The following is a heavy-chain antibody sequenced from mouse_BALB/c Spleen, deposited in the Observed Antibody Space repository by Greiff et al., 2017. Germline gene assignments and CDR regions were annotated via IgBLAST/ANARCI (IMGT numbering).Heavy chain of an antibody. CDR2: ISSGGST. CDR3: AREGDDPYYFDY. D-gene: IGHD2-12*01. V-gene: IGHV5-6-5*01. CDR1: GFTFSSYA. Sequence: DVQLVESGGGLVKPGGSLKLSCAASGFTFSSYAMSWVRQTPEKRLEWVASISSGGSTYYPDSVKGRFTISRDNARNILYLQMSSLRSEDTAMYYCAREGDDPYYFDYWGQGTTLTVSS. J-gene: IGHJ2*01.